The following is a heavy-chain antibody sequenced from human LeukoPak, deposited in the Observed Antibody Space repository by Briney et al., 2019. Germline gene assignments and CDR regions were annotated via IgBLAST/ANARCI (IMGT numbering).Heavy chain of an antibody. CDR2: IRYDGSNK. CDR1: GFTFSSYG. J-gene: IGHJ3*02. CDR3: AKDLAFWSGYYVGAFDI. Sequence: GGSLRLSCAASGFTFSSYGMHWVRQAPGKGLEWVAFIRYDGSNKYYADSVKGRFTISRDNSKNTLYLQMNSLRAEDTAVYYCAKDLAFWSGYYVGAFDIWGQGTMVTVPS. V-gene: IGHV3-30*02. D-gene: IGHD3-3*01.